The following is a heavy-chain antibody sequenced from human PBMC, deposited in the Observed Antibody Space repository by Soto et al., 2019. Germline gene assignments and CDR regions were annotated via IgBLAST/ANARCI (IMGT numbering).Heavy chain of an antibody. D-gene: IGHD2-15*01. J-gene: IGHJ4*01. V-gene: IGHV4-59*08. Sequence: SSGTLALTCTVSGGSLSSYYWSWVGQPPGKGLEWIGYIYYSGSTNYNPSLKSRVTISVDTSKNQFSLKLSSVTAADTAVYYCARRSDSCFDYSGQGDVVTVSA. CDR2: IYYSGST. CDR1: GGSLSSYY. CDR3: ARRSDSCFDY.